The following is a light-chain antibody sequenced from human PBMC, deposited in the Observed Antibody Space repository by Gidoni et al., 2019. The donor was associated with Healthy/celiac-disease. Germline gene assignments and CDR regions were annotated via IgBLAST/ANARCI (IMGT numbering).Light chain of an antibody. CDR1: QSANSN. Sequence: EIVMTQSPATLSVSPGERATLSCRASQSANSNLAWYQQTPGQAPRLLIYGAYTRATGIPARFSGRGSGTEFTLTIRRLQSEDFAVYYCQQYKNWPPLTFGGGTKVESK. J-gene: IGKJ4*02. CDR2: GAY. CDR3: QQYKNWPPLT. V-gene: IGKV3-15*01.